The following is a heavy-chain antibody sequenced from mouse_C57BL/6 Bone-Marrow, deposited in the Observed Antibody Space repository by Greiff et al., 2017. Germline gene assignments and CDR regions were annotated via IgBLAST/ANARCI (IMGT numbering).Heavy chain of an antibody. CDR2: ISDGGSYT. CDR1: GFTFSSYA. V-gene: IGHV5-4*01. D-gene: IGHD1-1*01. Sequence: EVQLQESGGGLVKPGGSLKLSCAASGFTFSSYAMSWVRQTPEKRLEWVATISDGGSYTYYPANVKGRFTISRDNAKNNLYLQMSHLKSEDTAMYYCARDAYYYGSSLYFDYWGQGTTLTVSS. J-gene: IGHJ2*01. CDR3: ARDAYYYGSSLYFDY.